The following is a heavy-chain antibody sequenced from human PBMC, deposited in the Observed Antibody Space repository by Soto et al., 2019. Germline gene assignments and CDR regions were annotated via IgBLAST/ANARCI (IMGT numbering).Heavy chain of an antibody. J-gene: IGHJ6*02. D-gene: IGHD1-26*01. Sequence: PGGSLRLSCAASGFTFSSYAMSWVRQAPGKGLEWVSAISGGGGSTYYADSVKGRFTISRDNSKNTLYLQMNSLRAEDTAVYYCATYSGNYERYGVYYGMDVWGQGTTVTVSS. V-gene: IGHV3-23*01. CDR2: ISGGGGST. CDR3: ATYSGNYERYGVYYGMDV. CDR1: GFTFSSYA.